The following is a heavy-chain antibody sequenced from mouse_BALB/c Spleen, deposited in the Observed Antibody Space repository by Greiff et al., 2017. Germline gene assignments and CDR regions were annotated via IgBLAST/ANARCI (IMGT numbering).Heavy chain of an antibody. J-gene: IGHJ4*01. CDR2: ILPGSGST. Sequence: VKLVESGAELMKPGASVKISCKATGYTFSSYWIEWVKQRPGHGLEWIGEILPGSGSTNYNEKFKGKATFTADTSSNTAYMQLSSLTSEDSAVYYCARRDYGLYAMDYWGQGTSVTVSS. CDR3: ARRDYGLYAMDY. D-gene: IGHD2-4*01. CDR1: GYTFSSYW. V-gene: IGHV1-9*01.